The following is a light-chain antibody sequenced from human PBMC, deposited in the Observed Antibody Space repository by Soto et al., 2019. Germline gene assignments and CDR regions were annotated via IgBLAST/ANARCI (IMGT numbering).Light chain of an antibody. Sequence: AIQMTQSPSSLSASVGDRVNITCRASQGIRNDLGWYQQKPGKAPKLLIYAASSLQIGVPSRFGGSGSGTDFTLTIDNLQPEDFATYYCLQDYNYPWTFGPGTKVEIK. CDR2: AAS. J-gene: IGKJ1*01. CDR3: LQDYNYPWT. V-gene: IGKV1-6*01. CDR1: QGIRND.